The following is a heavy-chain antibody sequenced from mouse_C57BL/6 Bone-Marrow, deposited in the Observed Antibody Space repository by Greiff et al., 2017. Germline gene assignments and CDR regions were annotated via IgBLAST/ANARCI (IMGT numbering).Heavy chain of an antibody. V-gene: IGHV1-26*01. CDR1: GYTFTDYY. CDR3: ARGYYGSSGY. D-gene: IGHD1-1*01. CDR2: INPNNGGT. J-gene: IGHJ2*01. Sequence: VQLQQSGPELVKPGASVKISCKASGYTFTDYYMNWVKQSHGKSLEWIGDINPNNGGTSYNQKFKGKATLTVDKSSSTAYMELRSLTSEDSAVYYCARGYYGSSGYWGQGTTLTVSS.